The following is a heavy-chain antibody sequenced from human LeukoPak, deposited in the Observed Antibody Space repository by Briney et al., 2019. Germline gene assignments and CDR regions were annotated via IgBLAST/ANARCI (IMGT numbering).Heavy chain of an antibody. CDR1: GFSFNSHS. Sequence: TGGSLRLSCAASGFSFNSHSMNWVRQAPGKGLEWVSYISSTTRTIFYADSVKGRFTISRDNAKNSLYLQMNSLRAEDTAVYYCARGRTQNNYFDYWGQGTLVTVSS. D-gene: IGHD1/OR15-1a*01. CDR3: ARGRTQNNYFDY. CDR2: ISSTTRTI. J-gene: IGHJ4*02. V-gene: IGHV3-48*04.